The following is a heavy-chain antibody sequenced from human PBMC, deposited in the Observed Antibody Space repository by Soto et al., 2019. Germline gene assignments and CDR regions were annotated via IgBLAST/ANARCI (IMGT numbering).Heavy chain of an antibody. CDR3: ARGGYYDSSGSRNYHYYGMNV. J-gene: IGHJ6*02. CDR2: INPANGNT. D-gene: IGHD3-22*01. Sequence: ASVKVSCKASGYNLAIYAIHWVRQAPGQRLEWMGWINPANGNTKYSQQFQGRVTITRDTSASTLYMDLRSLRSDDTAVYFCARGGYYDSSGSRNYHYYGMNVWGQGTTVTVSS. V-gene: IGHV1-3*01. CDR1: GYNLAIYA.